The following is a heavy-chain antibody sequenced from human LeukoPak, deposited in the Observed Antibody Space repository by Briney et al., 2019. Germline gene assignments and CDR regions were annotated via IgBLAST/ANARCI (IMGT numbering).Heavy chain of an antibody. Sequence: ASVTVSCKASGYTFTGYYMHWVRQAPGQGLEWMGWINPNSGGANYAQKFQGRVTMTRNTSISTAYMELSRLSSDGTAVYYCARGMLRGYSYLLAYWGQGTLVTVSS. CDR3: ARGMLRGYSYLLAY. V-gene: IGHV1-2*02. CDR2: INPNSGGA. J-gene: IGHJ4*02. CDR1: GYTFTGYY. D-gene: IGHD5-18*01.